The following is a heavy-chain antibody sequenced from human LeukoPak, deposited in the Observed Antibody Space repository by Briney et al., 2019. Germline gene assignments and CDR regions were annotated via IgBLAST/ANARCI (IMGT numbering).Heavy chain of an antibody. CDR3: VRVPLHPTISHFDH. CDR2: LYTSGST. CDR1: GFAVSSNY. V-gene: IGHV3-53*04. D-gene: IGHD3-3*01. Sequence: GGSLRLSCAASGFAVSSNYMSWVRQAPGKGLEWGSVLYTSGSTYYADSVKGRFTISRHNSNNTLYLQMNSVRAEDTAVYYCVRVPLHPTISHFDHWGQGILVTVSS. J-gene: IGHJ4*02.